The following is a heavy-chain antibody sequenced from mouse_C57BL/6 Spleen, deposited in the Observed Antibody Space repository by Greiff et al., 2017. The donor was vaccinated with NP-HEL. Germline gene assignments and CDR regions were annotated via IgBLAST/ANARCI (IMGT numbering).Heavy chain of an antibody. CDR3: ARHEDYYSNYDYYDMDY. CDR1: GYTFTEYS. Sequence: VQLQQSGAELVKPGASVKLSCKASGYTFTEYSIHWVKQRSGQGLEWIGWFYPGGGSIKYNEKFKDKATLTADKSSSTVYMELSRLTSEDSAVYCCARHEDYYSNYDYYDMDYWGQGTSVTVSS. CDR2: FYPGGGSI. V-gene: IGHV1-62-2*01. D-gene: IGHD2-5*01. J-gene: IGHJ4*01.